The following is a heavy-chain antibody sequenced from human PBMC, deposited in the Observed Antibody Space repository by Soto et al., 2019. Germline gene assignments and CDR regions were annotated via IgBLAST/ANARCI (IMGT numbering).Heavy chain of an antibody. CDR1: GYTFTSYG. CDR3: ARDLAVGLVDY. Sequence: QVQLVQSGAEVKKPGASVKVSCKASGYTFTSYGISWVRQAPGQGLEWMGWISAYNGNTNYAQKLQGRVTMTSDTFTITAYMELRSLRSADTAVYYCARDLAVGLVDYWGQGTLVAVSS. V-gene: IGHV1-18*01. J-gene: IGHJ4*02. CDR2: ISAYNGNT. D-gene: IGHD6-19*01.